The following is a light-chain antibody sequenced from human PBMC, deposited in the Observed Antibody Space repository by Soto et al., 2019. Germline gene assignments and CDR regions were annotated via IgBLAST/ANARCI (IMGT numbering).Light chain of an antibody. J-gene: IGKJ5*01. CDR1: QSISGR. CDR3: QQYNSYSWT. Sequence: DIQMTQSPSTLSASVGDGVTITCRASQSISGRLAWYQQKPGKAPNLLIYDASSLQSGVPSRFSGGGSGTEFTLTISSLQPDDFASYYCQQYNSYSWTFGQGTRLEIK. CDR2: DAS. V-gene: IGKV1-5*01.